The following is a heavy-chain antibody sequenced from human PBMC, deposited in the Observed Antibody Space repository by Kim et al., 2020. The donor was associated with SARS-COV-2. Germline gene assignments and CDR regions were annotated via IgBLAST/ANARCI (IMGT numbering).Heavy chain of an antibody. D-gene: IGHD4-4*01. CDR3: VRDERDRNSDYSFDY. CDR2: IYSSGSA. V-gene: IGHV4-59*13. CDR1: GGSISSYY. J-gene: IGHJ4*02. Sequence: SETLSLTCTVSGGSISSYYWSWIRQAPGKGLEWIGYIYSSGSATYNPSFKSRVTMSVDTSKNQFSLKLTSVTAADTAVYYCVRDERDRNSDYSFDYWGQGTLVTVSS.